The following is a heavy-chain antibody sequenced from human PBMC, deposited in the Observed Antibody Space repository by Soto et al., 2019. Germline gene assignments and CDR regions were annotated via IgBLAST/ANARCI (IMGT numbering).Heavy chain of an antibody. Sequence: PSETLSLTCAVYGGSFSGYYWSWIRQPPGKGLEWIGEINHSGSTNYNPSLNSRVTISVDTSKNQFSLKLSSVTAADTAVYYCAIPDGEVPAAMRGPNYYYYGMDVWGQGTTVTVSS. V-gene: IGHV4-34*01. J-gene: IGHJ6*02. CDR2: INHSGST. CDR1: GGSFSGYY. D-gene: IGHD2-2*01. CDR3: AIPDGEVPAAMRGPNYYYYGMDV.